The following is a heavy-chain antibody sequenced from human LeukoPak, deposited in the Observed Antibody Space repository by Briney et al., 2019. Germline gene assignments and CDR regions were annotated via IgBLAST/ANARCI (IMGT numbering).Heavy chain of an antibody. CDR1: GGSFSGYY. CDR2: INHSGST. D-gene: IGHD3-3*01. Sequence: SETLSLTCAVYGGSFSGYYWSWIRQPPGKGLEWIGEINHSGSTNYNPSLKSRVTISVDTSKNQFSLKLSSVTAADTAVYYCARLGRDLDFDYWGQGTLVTVSS. CDR3: ARLGRDLDFDY. V-gene: IGHV4-34*01. J-gene: IGHJ4*02.